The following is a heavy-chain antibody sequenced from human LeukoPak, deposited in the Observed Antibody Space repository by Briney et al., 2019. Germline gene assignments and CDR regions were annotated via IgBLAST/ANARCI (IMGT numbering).Heavy chain of an antibody. D-gene: IGHD3-3*01. Sequence: GGSLRLSSAASGFTFSSYSMNWVRQAPGKGLEWVSSISSSSSYIYYADSVKGRFTISRDNAKNSLYLQMNSLRAEDTAVYYCAAYDFWSGYYNDYWGQGTLVTVST. CDR1: GFTFSSYS. J-gene: IGHJ4*02. CDR2: ISSSSSYI. CDR3: AAYDFWSGYYNDY. V-gene: IGHV3-21*01.